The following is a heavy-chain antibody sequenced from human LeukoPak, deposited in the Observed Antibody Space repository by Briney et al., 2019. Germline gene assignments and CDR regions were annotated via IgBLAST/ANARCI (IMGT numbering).Heavy chain of an antibody. CDR3: AKDGVSIVVVVAATDAFDI. CDR2: ISGSGGST. Sequence: GGALRLSCAASGFTFSSYAMRWVRQAPGKGLEWVSAISGSGGSTYYADSVKGRFTISRDNSKNTLYLQMNSLRAEDTAVYYCAKDGVSIVVVVAATDAFDIWGQGTMVTVSS. CDR1: GFTFSSYA. D-gene: IGHD2-15*01. J-gene: IGHJ3*02. V-gene: IGHV3-23*01.